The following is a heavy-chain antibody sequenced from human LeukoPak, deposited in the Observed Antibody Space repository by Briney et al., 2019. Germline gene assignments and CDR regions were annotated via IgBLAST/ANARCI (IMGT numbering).Heavy chain of an antibody. Sequence: GGSLRLSCAASGFTFSSYSMNWVRQAPGKGLERVSYISSSSSTIYYADSVKGRFTISRDNAKNSLYLQMNSLRAEDTAVYYCARDPSSGWYPGYYYYYCYMDVWGKGTTVTVSS. D-gene: IGHD6-19*01. CDR3: ARDPSSGWYPGYYYYYCYMDV. V-gene: IGHV3-48*01. CDR1: GFTFSSYS. J-gene: IGHJ6*03. CDR2: ISSSSSTI.